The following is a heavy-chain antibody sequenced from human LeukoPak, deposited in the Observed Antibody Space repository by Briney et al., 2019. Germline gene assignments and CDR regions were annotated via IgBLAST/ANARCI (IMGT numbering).Heavy chain of an antibody. V-gene: IGHV3-23*01. J-gene: IGHJ6*02. Sequence: PGGSLRLSCAAPRFTFNSYAMSWVRQAPGKGLEWVSGISGSGGSPFYADSVKGRFTISRDNAKNSLYLQMNSLRAEDTAVYYCASGATLISVWGQGTTVTVSS. CDR1: RFTFNSYA. CDR2: ISGSGGSP. D-gene: IGHD1-26*01. CDR3: ASGATLISV.